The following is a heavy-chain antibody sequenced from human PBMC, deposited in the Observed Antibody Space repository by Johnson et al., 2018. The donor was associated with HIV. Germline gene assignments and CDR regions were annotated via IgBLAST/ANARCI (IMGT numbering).Heavy chain of an antibody. V-gene: IGHV3-30*04. CDR3: ARDSGQQLADAFDI. Sequence: QMQLVESGGGVVQPGRSLRLSCAASGFTFSSYAMHWVRQAPGKGLEWVAVISYDGSNKYYADSVKGRFTISRDNSKNTLYLQMNSLRAEDTAVYYCARDSGQQLADAFDIWGQGTMVTVSS. CDR1: GFTFSSYA. J-gene: IGHJ3*02. D-gene: IGHD6-6*01. CDR2: ISYDGSNK.